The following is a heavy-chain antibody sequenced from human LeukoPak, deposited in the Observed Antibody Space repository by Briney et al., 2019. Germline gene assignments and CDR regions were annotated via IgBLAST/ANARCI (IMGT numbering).Heavy chain of an antibody. CDR1: GFIFSNYS. CDR2: ISISSSYI. CDR3: ATSQPGYSSGLDY. Sequence: PGGSLRLSCAASGFIFSNYSMNWVRQAPGKGLEWVSSISISSSYIYYADSVKGRFTISRDNAKNSLSLQMNSLRAEDTAVYYCATSQPGYSSGLDYWGQGTLVTVSS. V-gene: IGHV3-21*01. D-gene: IGHD6-19*01. J-gene: IGHJ4*02.